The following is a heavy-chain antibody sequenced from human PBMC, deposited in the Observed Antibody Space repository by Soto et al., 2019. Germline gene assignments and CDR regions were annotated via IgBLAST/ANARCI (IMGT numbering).Heavy chain of an antibody. Sequence: QVQLVQSGAEVKKPGSSVKVSCKASGGTFSSYAISWVRQAPGQGLEWMGGIIPIFGTANYAQKFQGRVTITADKSTSTAYKELSRLRSEDTAVYYCAGYEQLATFFDPWGQGTLVTVSS. V-gene: IGHV1-69*06. J-gene: IGHJ5*02. D-gene: IGHD6-6*01. CDR1: GGTFSSYA. CDR2: IIPIFGTA. CDR3: AGYEQLATFFDP.